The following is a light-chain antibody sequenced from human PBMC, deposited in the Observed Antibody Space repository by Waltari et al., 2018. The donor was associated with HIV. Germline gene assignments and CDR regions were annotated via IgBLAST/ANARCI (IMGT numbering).Light chain of an antibody. CDR1: SSNIGSYY. CDR2: RNN. J-gene: IGLJ2*01. Sequence: QSVLTQPPSASGTPGQRVTISCSGSSSNIGSYYVYWYKQLPGTHPNPLLYRNNQRPSGVPDRFSGSKSGTSASLAISGLRSEDEADYYCAAWADSLSAVVFGGGTKLTVL. V-gene: IGLV1-47*01. CDR3: AAWADSLSAVV.